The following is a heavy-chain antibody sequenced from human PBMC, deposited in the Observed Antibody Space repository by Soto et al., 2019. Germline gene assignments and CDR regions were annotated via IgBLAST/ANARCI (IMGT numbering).Heavy chain of an antibody. V-gene: IGHV4-39*01. J-gene: IGHJ4*02. CDR2: IYYSGNT. CDR1: SGSISSSSSY. Sequence: QLQLQESGPGLVKPSETLSLTCTVSSGSISSSSSYWGWIRQPPGKGLEWIGSIYYSGNTYYNPSLKSRVTISIDSSKTQLSLKLNSVTTADTAVSYCGAQDYGAQGYYFETWGQGTLVTVSS. D-gene: IGHD4-17*01. CDR3: GAQDYGAQGYYFET.